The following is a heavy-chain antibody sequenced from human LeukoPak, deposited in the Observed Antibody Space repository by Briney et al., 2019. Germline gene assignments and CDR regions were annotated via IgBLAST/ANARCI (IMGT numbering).Heavy chain of an antibody. CDR1: GYTFTGYY. J-gene: IGHJ4*02. D-gene: IGHD5-12*01. Sequence: ASVKVSCKASGYTFTGYYMHWVRQAPGQGLEWMGWINPNSGGTNYAQKFQGRVTMARDTSISTAHMELSRLRSDDTAVYYCARVAYYFDYWGQGTLVTVSS. CDR3: ARVAYYFDY. CDR2: INPNSGGT. V-gene: IGHV1-2*02.